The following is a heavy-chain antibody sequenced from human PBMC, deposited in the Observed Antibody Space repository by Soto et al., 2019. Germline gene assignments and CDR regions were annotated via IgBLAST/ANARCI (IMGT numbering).Heavy chain of an antibody. CDR1: GFTFSSYW. CDR3: ASDLYSGTSDY. V-gene: IGHV3-7*05. CDR2: IDQDGSTT. J-gene: IGHJ4*02. D-gene: IGHD1-26*01. Sequence: PGGSLRLSCAASGFTFSSYWMNWVRQAPGKGLEWVANIDQDGSTTDYVGSVKGRFTISRDNAKKSLYLQMNSLRAEDTALYYCASDLYSGTSDYWGQGT.